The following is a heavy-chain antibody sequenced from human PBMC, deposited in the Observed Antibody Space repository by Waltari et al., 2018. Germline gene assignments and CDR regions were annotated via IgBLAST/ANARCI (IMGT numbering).Heavy chain of an antibody. CDR1: GGTFSSYA. CDR3: AREPTTVTPMYYFDY. Sequence: QVQLVQSGAEVKKPGSSVKVSCKASGGTFSSYAISWVRQAPGQGLEWMGGIIPIFGTATYAQKFQGRVTITADKSTSTAYMELSSLRSEDTAVYYCAREPTTVTPMYYFDYWGQGTLVTVSS. CDR2: IIPIFGTA. D-gene: IGHD4-17*01. J-gene: IGHJ4*02. V-gene: IGHV1-69*14.